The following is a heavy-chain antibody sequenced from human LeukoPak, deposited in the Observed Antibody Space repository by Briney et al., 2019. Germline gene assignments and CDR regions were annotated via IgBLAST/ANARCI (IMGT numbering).Heavy chain of an antibody. Sequence: GRSLRLSCAASGFTFSSYSMNWVRQAPGKGLEWVSSISSSSSYIYYADSVKGRFTISRDNAKNSLYLQMNSLRAEDTAVYYCARYSSSLSRAFDIWGQGTMVTVSS. V-gene: IGHV3-21*01. J-gene: IGHJ3*02. CDR2: ISSSSSYI. CDR3: ARYSSSLSRAFDI. D-gene: IGHD6-13*01. CDR1: GFTFSSYS.